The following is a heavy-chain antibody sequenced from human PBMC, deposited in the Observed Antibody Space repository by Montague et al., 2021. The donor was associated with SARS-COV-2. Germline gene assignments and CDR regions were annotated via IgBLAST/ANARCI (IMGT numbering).Heavy chain of an antibody. Sequence: SETLSLTCAVYGGSFSGHYWSWIRQPPGKGLEWIGEINHSGSTNYNPSLKSRVTMSVDTSKNQFSLNLSSVTAADTAVYYCARYLHTSKYSGSHYLSRQYGMDVWGQGTTVPVSS. D-gene: IGHD1-26*01. J-gene: IGHJ6*02. CDR3: ARYLHTSKYSGSHYLSRQYGMDV. V-gene: IGHV4-34*01. CDR1: GGSFSGHY. CDR2: INHSGST.